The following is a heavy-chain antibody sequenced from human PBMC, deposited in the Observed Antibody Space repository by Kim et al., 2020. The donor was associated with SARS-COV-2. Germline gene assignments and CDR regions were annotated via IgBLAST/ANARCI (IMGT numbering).Heavy chain of an antibody. V-gene: IGHV1-8*01. D-gene: IGHD3-10*01. CDR1: GYTFTSYD. J-gene: IGHJ4*02. CDR2: MNPNSGNT. Sequence: ASVKVSCKASGYTFTSYDINWVRQATGQGLEWMGWMNPNSGNTGYAQKFQGRVTMTRNTSISTAYMELSSLRSEDTAVYYCARGGESWWFGELRMGVVPEFIFDYWGQGTLVTVSS. CDR3: ARGGESWWFGELRMGVVPEFIFDY.